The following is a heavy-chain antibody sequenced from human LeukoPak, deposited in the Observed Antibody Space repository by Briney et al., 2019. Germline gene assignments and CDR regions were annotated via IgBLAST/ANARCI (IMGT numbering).Heavy chain of an antibody. D-gene: IGHD2-8*02. CDR3: AMSVRSGGNY. V-gene: IGHV3-23*01. CDR1: GSTLRSYT. Sequence: GGSLRLSCAASGSTLRSYTVTWFRQPPGKGLECVSVISPSGGSTYYADSVKGRFTISRDNSKNTVSLQMNSLRGDDTAVYYCAMSVRSGGNYWGQGTLVTVSS. CDR2: ISPSGGST. J-gene: IGHJ4*02.